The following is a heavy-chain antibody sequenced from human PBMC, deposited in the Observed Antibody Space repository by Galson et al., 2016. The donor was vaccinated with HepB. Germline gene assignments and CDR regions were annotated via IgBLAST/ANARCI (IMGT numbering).Heavy chain of an antibody. CDR1: SGSMSSSNW. CDR3: ARKGFYRSGWYVTGHFDY. CDR2: IYHSGST. J-gene: IGHJ4*02. V-gene: IGHV4-4*02. D-gene: IGHD6-19*01. Sequence: TLSLTCAVSSGSMSSSNWWSWVRQPPGKGLEWIGEIYHSGSTNYNPSLKSRVTISVDKSKNQFSLKLSSVTAADTAVYYCARKGFYRSGWYVTGHFDYRGQGTLVTVSS.